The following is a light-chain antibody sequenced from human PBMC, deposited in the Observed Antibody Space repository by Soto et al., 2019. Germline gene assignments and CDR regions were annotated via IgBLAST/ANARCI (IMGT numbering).Light chain of an antibody. V-gene: IGKV3-11*01. J-gene: IGKJ5*01. CDR3: QQRHMWPIT. CDR2: DAY. Sequence: VLTQSPVTLSLSPGERATLSCMASQSFRGLLAWYQQKPGQAPRLLIYDAYNRATGIPPRFSGSGSGTDCTLTISSLEPEDAAVYYCQQRHMWPITLCQGTRLEIK. CDR1: QSFRGL.